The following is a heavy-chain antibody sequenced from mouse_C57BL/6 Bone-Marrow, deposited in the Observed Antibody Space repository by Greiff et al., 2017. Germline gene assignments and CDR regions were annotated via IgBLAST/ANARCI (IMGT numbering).Heavy chain of an antibody. D-gene: IGHD2-2*01. Sequence: QVQLQQPGAELVMPGASVKLSCKASGYTFTSYWMHWVKQRPGQGLEWIGEIDPSDSYTNYNQKFKGESTLTVDKSSSTAYMQLSSLTSEDSAVYYCARGMVTTRGYWGQGTSVTVSS. CDR2: IDPSDSYT. V-gene: IGHV1-69*01. J-gene: IGHJ4*01. CDR3: ARGMVTTRGY. CDR1: GYTFTSYW.